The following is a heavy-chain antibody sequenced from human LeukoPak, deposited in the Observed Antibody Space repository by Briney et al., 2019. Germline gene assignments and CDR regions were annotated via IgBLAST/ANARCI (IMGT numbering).Heavy chain of an antibody. CDR1: GGTFSSYA. J-gene: IGHJ4*02. CDR2: IIPIFGTA. D-gene: IGHD3-22*01. Sequence: SVKVSCKASGGTFSSYAISWVRQAPGQGLEWMGGIIPIFGTANYAQKFQGRVTMTRNTSISTAYMELSSLRSEDTAVYYCARGGYYDSSSLGYWGQGTLVTVSS. V-gene: IGHV1-69*05. CDR3: ARGGYYDSSSLGY.